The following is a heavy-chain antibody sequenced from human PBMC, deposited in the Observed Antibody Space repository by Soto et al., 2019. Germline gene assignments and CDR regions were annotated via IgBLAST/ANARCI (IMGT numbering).Heavy chain of an antibody. D-gene: IGHD3-3*01. CDR3: ARGTETYYDFWSGYYWWFDP. CDR2: IYYSGST. J-gene: IGHJ5*02. CDR1: GGSISSYY. V-gene: IGHV4-59*01. Sequence: PSETLSLTCTVSGGSISSYYWSWIRQPPGKGLEWIGYIYYSGSTNYNPSLKSRVTMSVDTSKNQFSLKLSSVTAADTAVYYCARGTETYYDFWSGYYWWFDPWGQGTLVTVSS.